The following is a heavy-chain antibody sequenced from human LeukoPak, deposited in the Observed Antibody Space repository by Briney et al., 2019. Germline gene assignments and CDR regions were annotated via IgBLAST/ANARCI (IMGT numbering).Heavy chain of an antibody. J-gene: IGHJ3*01. V-gene: IGHV3-74*01. CDR3: AREVFEGQRQSDAFDV. Sequence: GGSLRLSCAASGFTFSSHWMHWVRQAPGEGLVWVSRVNGPGDWTHYADSVRGRFIISRDNAENTISLQMNNLRAEDTAVYFSAREVFEGQRQSDAFDVWGQGTMVTVSS. CDR1: GFTFSSHW. D-gene: IGHD6-25*01. CDR2: VNGPGDWT.